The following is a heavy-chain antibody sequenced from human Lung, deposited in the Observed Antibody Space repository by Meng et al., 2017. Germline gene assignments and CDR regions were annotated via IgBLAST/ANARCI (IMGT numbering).Heavy chain of an antibody. CDR2: LGAHPGDT. V-gene: IGHV1-18*01. Sequence: QGQLRQAGAEVKQPGAAMKDACKASDYTFTGYGVCWVRQAPGQGLEWMAWLGAHPGDTSFAPKFLGRVTVTADTATATAYMELRSLRSDDTAVYYCARGTPGRSYCDYWGLGTLVTVSS. J-gene: IGHJ4*02. CDR3: ARGTPGRSYCDY. D-gene: IGHD3-10*01. CDR1: DYTFTGYG.